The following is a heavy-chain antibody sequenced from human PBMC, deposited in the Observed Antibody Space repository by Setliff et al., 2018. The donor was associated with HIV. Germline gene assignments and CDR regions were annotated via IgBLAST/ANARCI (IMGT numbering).Heavy chain of an antibody. CDR2: ISYDGGNK. D-gene: IGHD3-16*01. CDR3: VRVSGMITSEGAKYFDY. Sequence: GGSLRLSCAASGFTFRSHGLHWVRQAPGKGLEWVAVISYDGGNKYYAESVKGRFTISRDNSKKTLYLEMNGLKPEDTAVYYCVRVSGMITSEGAKYFDYWGQGALVTVSS. V-gene: IGHV3-30-3*01. CDR1: GFTFRSHG. J-gene: IGHJ4*02.